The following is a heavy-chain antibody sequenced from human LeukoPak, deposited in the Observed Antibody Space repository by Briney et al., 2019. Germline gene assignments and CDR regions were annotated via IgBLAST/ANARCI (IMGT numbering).Heavy chain of an antibody. CDR2: IYYSGST. J-gene: IGHJ4*02. V-gene: IGHV4-59*01. CDR1: GGSISSYY. CDR3: ASGMEMTLFDY. Sequence: MASETLSLTCTVSGGSISSYYWSWIRQPPGKGLEWIGYIYYSGSTNYNPSLKSRVTISVDTSKNQFSLELSSVTAADTAVYYCASGMEMTLFDYWGQGTLVTVSS. D-gene: IGHD1-1*01.